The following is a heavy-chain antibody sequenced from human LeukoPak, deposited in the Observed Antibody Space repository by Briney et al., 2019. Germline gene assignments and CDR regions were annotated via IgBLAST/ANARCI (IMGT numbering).Heavy chain of an antibody. Sequence: GGSLRLSCAASGFTFSSYWMHWVRQAPGKGLVWVSRISSDGSSTTYADSVKGRFTISRDNAKNTLSLQMNSLRAEDTAVYYCARGYSGSYRVDYWGQGTLVTVSS. CDR3: ARGYSGSYRVDY. D-gene: IGHD1-26*01. CDR1: GFTFSSYW. V-gene: IGHV3-74*01. CDR2: ISSDGSST. J-gene: IGHJ4*02.